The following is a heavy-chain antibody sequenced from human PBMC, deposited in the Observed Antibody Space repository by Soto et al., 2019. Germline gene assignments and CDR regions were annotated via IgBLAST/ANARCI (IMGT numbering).Heavy chain of an antibody. CDR1: GHTFTSYW. J-gene: IGHJ4*02. V-gene: IGHV5-51*01. D-gene: IGHD1-1*01. Sequence: PGESLKISCKGSGHTFTSYWIAWVRQLPGKGLEWMGVIYPGDSDTRYSPSFQGQVTISADRSISTAYLQWSSLKASDTAMCYCARQVEMATTGFDYWGQGTLVTVSS. CDR3: ARQVEMATTGFDY. CDR2: IYPGDSDT.